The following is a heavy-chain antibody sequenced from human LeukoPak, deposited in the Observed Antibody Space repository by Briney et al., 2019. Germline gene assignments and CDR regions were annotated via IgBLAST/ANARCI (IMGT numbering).Heavy chain of an antibody. CDR1: GGPFSGYY. V-gene: IGHV4-34*01. CDR3: ARDIRGYNYYYYYGMDV. Sequence: SETLSLTCAVYGGPFSGYYWSWIRQPPGKGLEWIGEINHSGSTNYNPSLKSRVTISVDTSKNQFSLKLSSVTAADTAVYYCARDIRGYNYYYYYGMDVWGQGTTVTVSS. D-gene: IGHD3-10*01. CDR2: INHSGST. J-gene: IGHJ6*02.